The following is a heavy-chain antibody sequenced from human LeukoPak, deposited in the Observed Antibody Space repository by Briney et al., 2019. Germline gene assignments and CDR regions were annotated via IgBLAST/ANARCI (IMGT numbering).Heavy chain of an antibody. Sequence: SETLSLTCTVSGGSISSYYWSWIRQPPGKGLEWIGYIYYSGSTNYNPSLKSRVTISVDTSKNQFSLKLSSVTAAGTAVYYCARDKYSSSPIADYYYYYGMDVWGQGTTVTVSS. V-gene: IGHV4-59*01. J-gene: IGHJ6*02. D-gene: IGHD6-6*01. CDR1: GGSISSYY. CDR2: IYYSGST. CDR3: ARDKYSSSPIADYYYYYGMDV.